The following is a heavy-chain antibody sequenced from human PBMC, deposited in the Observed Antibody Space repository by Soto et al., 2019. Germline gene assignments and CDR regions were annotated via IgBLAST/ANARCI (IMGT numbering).Heavy chain of an antibody. CDR1: GFTFSSYA. V-gene: IGHV3-23*01. Sequence: PGGSLRLSCAASGFTFSSYAMSWVRQAPGKGLEWVSAISGSGGSTYYADSVKGRFTISRDNSKNTLYLQMNSLRAEDTAVYYCAKGRSGRLRFGELSQVDYWGQGTLVTVSS. D-gene: IGHD3-10*01. J-gene: IGHJ4*02. CDR3: AKGRSGRLRFGELSQVDY. CDR2: ISGSGGST.